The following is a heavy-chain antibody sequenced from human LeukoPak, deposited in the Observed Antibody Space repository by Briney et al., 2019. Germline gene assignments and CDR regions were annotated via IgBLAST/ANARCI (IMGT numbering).Heavy chain of an antibody. CDR1: GFTFDDYG. D-gene: IGHD5-18*01. Sequence: GALRLSCAASGFTFDDYGMSWVRQAPGKGLEWVAGIVGSGVTTYYADSVKGRFTISRDNSKNTLYLHMNGLRVEDTAIYYCARDERWIQFNYWGQGTLVTVSS. CDR2: IVGSGVTT. CDR3: ARDERWIQFNY. V-gene: IGHV3-23*01. J-gene: IGHJ4*02.